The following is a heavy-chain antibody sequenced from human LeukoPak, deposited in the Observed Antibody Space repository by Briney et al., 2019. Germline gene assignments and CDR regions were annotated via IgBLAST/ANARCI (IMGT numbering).Heavy chain of an antibody. CDR2: ISPSGGST. Sequence: ASVKVSCKAFGYTFTSNYMHWVRQAPGQGPEWMGVISPSGGSTTYAQKFQGRVTLTRDMSTSTDYLELSSLRSEDTAVYYCARDRRPGGFDFWGQGTLVTVSS. CDR3: ARDRRPGGFDF. V-gene: IGHV1-46*01. D-gene: IGHD6-6*01. CDR1: GYTFTSNY. J-gene: IGHJ4*02.